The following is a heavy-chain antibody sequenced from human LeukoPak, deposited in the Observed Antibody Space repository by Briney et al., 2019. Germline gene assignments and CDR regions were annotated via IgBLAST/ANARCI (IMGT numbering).Heavy chain of an antibody. CDR1: GFTFSSYA. CDR2: ISYDGSNK. J-gene: IGHJ4*02. D-gene: IGHD3-22*01. Sequence: GGSLRLSCAASGFTFSSYAMHWVRQAPGKGLEWVAVISYDGSNKYYADSVKGRFTISRDNAKNSLYLQMNSLRAEDTAVYHCARDLTPYDSSDYYRCFDYWGQGTLVTVSS. V-gene: IGHV3-30-3*01. CDR3: ARDLTPYDSSDYYRCFDY.